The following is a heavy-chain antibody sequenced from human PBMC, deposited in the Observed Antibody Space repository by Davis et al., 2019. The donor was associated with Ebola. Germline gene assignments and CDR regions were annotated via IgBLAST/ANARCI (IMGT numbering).Heavy chain of an antibody. CDR2: MNTNSGNT. CDR1: GYTFTSYD. CDR3: IAAAGANFDY. J-gene: IGHJ4*02. Sequence: ASVKVSCKASGYTFTSYDINWVRQATGQGLEWMGWMNTNSGNTGYAQKFQGRVTMTRNTSISTAYMELSSLRSEDTAVYYCIAAAGANFDYWGQGTLVTVSS. V-gene: IGHV1-8*01. D-gene: IGHD6-13*01.